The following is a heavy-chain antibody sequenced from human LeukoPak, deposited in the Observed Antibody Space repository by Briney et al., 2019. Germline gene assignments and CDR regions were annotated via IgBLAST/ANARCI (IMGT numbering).Heavy chain of an antibody. CDR1: GYTFTGYY. J-gene: IGHJ4*02. D-gene: IGHD6-13*01. V-gene: IGHV1-2*02. CDR3: ARGFQPFQYSSSFFDY. Sequence: ASVKVSCKASGYTFTGYYMHWVRQAPGQGLEWMGWINPNSGGTNYAQKFQGRVTMTRDTSISTAYMELSRLRSDDTAVYYCARGFQPFQYSSSFFDYWGQGTLVTVSS. CDR2: INPNSGGT.